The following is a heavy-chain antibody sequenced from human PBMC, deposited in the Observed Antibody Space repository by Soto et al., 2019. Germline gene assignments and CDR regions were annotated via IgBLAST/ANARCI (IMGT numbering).Heavy chain of an antibody. J-gene: IGHJ6*02. CDR1: GGTFSSYA. V-gene: IGHV1-69*13. CDR2: IIPIFGTA. CDR3: ARDIVAMIIFRNSYDCGMEV. D-gene: IGHD5-12*01. Sequence: SVKVSCKASGGTFSSYAISWVRQAPGQGLEWMGGIIPIFGTANYAQKFQGRVTITADESPSTAYMELSSLRSEDTAVYYCARDIVAMIIFRNSYDCGMEVLGHVTTVTVSS.